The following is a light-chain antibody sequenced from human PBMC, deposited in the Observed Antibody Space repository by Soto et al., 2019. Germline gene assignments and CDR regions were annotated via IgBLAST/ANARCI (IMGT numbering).Light chain of an antibody. J-gene: IGKJ3*01. CDR2: KVS. CDR1: QTISDY. V-gene: IGKV1-5*03. Sequence: IQMTQSPSTLSASVGDRVTITCRASQTISDYLAWYQQKPGRVPKLLIYKVSRLQSGVPSRFSGSGSGAEFTLTISSLQPDDSATYYCQHFKNYPISFGPGTKVEIK. CDR3: QHFKNYPIS.